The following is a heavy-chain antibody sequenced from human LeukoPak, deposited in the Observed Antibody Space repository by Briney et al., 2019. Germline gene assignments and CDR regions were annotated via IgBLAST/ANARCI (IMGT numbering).Heavy chain of an antibody. J-gene: IGHJ5*02. CDR3: AKARYNWNYGATTNWFDP. D-gene: IGHD1-7*01. CDR1: GFTFSSYG. Sequence: GGSLRLSCAASGFTFSSYGMHWVRQAPGKGLEWVAVISYDGSNKYYADSVKGRFTISRDNSKNTLYLQMNSLRAEDTAVYYCAKARYNWNYGATTNWFDPWGQGTLVTVSS. CDR2: ISYDGSNK. V-gene: IGHV3-30*18.